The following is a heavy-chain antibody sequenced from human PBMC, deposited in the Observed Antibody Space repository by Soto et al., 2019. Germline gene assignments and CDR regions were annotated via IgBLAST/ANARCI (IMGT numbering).Heavy chain of an antibody. CDR1: GYTFTSYG. D-gene: IGHD1-20*01. V-gene: IGHV1-18*04. Sequence: QVQLVQSGAEVKKPGASVKVSCKASGYTFTSYGISWVRQATGQGLEWMGWISAYNGNTNYAQKLQGRVTMTTDTSTSTAYMELRSLRSDDTAVYYCATITTGGIYYYYGMDVWGQGTTVTVSS. CDR2: ISAYNGNT. J-gene: IGHJ6*02. CDR3: ATITTGGIYYYYGMDV.